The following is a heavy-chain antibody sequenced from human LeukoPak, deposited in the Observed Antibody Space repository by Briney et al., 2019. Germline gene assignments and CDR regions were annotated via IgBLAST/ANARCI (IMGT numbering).Heavy chain of an antibody. CDR2: ISYDGSNK. CDR3: AKDYYDSSGYPDY. Sequence: GGSLRLSCVASGFIFGDYWMRWVRQAPGKGLEWVAVISYDGSNKYYADSVKGRFTISRDNSKNTLYLQMNSLRAEDTAVYYCAKDYYDSSGYPDYWGQGTLVTVSS. V-gene: IGHV3-30*18. D-gene: IGHD3-22*01. J-gene: IGHJ4*02. CDR1: GFIFGDYW.